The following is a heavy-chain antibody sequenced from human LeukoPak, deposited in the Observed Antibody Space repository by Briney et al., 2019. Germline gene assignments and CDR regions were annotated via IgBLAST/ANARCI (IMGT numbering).Heavy chain of an antibody. V-gene: IGHV3-30*18. CDR1: GFTFSSYG. CDR2: ISYDGSNK. CDR3: AKVGDYYDGSGTFDY. J-gene: IGHJ4*02. Sequence: GRSLRLSCAASGFTFSSYGMHCVRQAPGKGLEWVAVISYDGSNKYYADSVKGRFTISRDNSKNTLYLQMDSLRAEDTAVYYCAKVGDYYDGSGTFDYWGQGTLVTVSS. D-gene: IGHD3-22*01.